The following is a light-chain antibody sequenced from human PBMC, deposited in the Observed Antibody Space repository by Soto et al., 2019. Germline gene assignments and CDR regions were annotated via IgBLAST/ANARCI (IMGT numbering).Light chain of an antibody. J-gene: IGKJ4*01. V-gene: IGKV3-11*01. Sequence: EIVLTQAPATLSLSPGERATLSCRSSQSVSSFLAWYQQKPGQAPRLLIYDAPNRATGIPARFSGSGSGTDFTLTIGSLEPEDFAVYYCQQYGSTPPLTFGGGTKVDIK. CDR1: QSVSSF. CDR2: DAP. CDR3: QQYGSTPPLT.